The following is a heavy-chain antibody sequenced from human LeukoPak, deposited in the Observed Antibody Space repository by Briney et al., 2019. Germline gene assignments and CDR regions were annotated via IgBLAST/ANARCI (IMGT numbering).Heavy chain of an antibody. D-gene: IGHD3-22*01. V-gene: IGHV3-23*01. CDR1: GFTFSSHV. J-gene: IGHJ4*02. CDR2: ISGSGGST. CDR3: AKDDIYSSGPNPLDY. Sequence: QAGGSLRLSCAASGFTFSSHVMNWVRQAPGKGLEWVSAISGSGGSTYYADSVKGRFTISRDNSKNTLYLQMNSLRAEDTAVYYCAKDDIYSSGPNPLDYWGQGTLVTVSS.